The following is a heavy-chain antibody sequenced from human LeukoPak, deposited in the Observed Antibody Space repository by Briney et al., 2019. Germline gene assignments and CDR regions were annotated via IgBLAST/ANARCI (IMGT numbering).Heavy chain of an antibody. CDR3: ARGRWCNY. V-gene: IGHV3-30*04. J-gene: IGHJ4*02. CDR2: ISYDGSNK. D-gene: IGHD2-8*02. CDR1: GFTFSSYA. Sequence: GRSLRLSCAASGFTFSSYAMHWVRQDPGKGLEWVAVISYDGSNKYYADSVKGRFTISRDNSKNTLYLQMNSLRAEDTAVYYCARGRWCNYWGQGTLVTVSS.